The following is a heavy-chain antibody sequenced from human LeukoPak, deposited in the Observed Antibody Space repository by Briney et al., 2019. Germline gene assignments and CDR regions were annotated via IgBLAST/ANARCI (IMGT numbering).Heavy chain of an antibody. D-gene: IGHD5-12*01. CDR1: GGSISSGGYY. CDR2: IYHSGST. Sequence: SETLSLTCTVPGGSISSGGYYWSWIRQPPGKGLEWIGYIYHSGSTYYNPSLKSRVTISVDRSKNQFSLKLSSVTAADTAVYYCARDNGGYVLDWGQGTLVTVSS. J-gene: IGHJ4*02. V-gene: IGHV4-30-2*01. CDR3: ARDNGGYVLD.